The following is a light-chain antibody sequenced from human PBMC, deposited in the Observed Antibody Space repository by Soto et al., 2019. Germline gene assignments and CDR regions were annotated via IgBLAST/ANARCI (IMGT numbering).Light chain of an antibody. Sequence: AIQLTQSPSSLSASVGDRVTISCRASQGLSSALVWYQPGKPPKLLIYDASTLENEVPARFSGSGSGTDFTLTISRLQPEDVGIYYCQQFIDYPLTFGGGTTVDI. V-gene: IGKV1D-13*01. CDR2: DAS. J-gene: IGKJ4*01. CDR1: QGLSSA. CDR3: QQFIDYPLT.